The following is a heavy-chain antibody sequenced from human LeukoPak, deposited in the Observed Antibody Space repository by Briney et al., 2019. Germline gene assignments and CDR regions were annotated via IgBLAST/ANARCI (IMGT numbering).Heavy chain of an antibody. Sequence: GESLKISCKGSGYSFTSYWIGWVRQMPGKGLEWMGTIYPGDSDTRYSPSFQGQVTISADKSISTAYLQWSSLKASDTAMYYCARGAYCGGDCYTSPLYNWFDPWGQGTLVTVSS. CDR1: GYSFTSYW. J-gene: IGHJ5*02. V-gene: IGHV5-51*01. CDR2: IYPGDSDT. CDR3: ARGAYCGGDCYTSPLYNWFDP. D-gene: IGHD2-21*02.